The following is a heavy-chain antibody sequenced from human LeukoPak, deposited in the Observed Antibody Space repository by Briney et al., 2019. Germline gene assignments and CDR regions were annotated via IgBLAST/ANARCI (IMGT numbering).Heavy chain of an antibody. D-gene: IGHD3-10*01. J-gene: IGHJ6*03. CDR2: IYSGGST. CDR3: ARVEDYYSSGSYHYYMDV. CDR1: GFTVSSNY. Sequence: GGSLRLSCAASGFTVSSNYMSWVRQAPGKGLEWVSVIYSGGSTYYADSVKGRFTISRDNSKNTLYLQMNSLRAEDTAVYYCARVEDYYSSGSYHYYMDVWGKGTTVTISS. V-gene: IGHV3-53*01.